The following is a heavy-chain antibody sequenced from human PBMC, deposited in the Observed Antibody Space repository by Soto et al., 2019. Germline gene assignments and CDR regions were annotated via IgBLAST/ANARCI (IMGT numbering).Heavy chain of an antibody. V-gene: IGHV3-23*01. D-gene: IGHD3-9*01. CDR2: ISGSGGST. CDR3: AKQRGGDYDILTGYLIDY. CDR1: GFTFSSYA. J-gene: IGHJ4*02. Sequence: PGGSLRLSCAASGFTFSSYAMSWVRQAPGKGLEWVSAISGSGGSTYYADSVKGRFTISRDNSKNTLYLQMNSLRAEDTAVYYCAKQRGGDYDILTGYLIDYWGQGTLVTVSS.